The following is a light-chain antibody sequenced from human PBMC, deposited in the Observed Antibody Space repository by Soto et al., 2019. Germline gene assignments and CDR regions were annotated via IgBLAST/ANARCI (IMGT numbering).Light chain of an antibody. CDR1: QGISSY. Sequence: AIRMTQSPSSFSASTGDRVTITCRASQGISSYLAWYQQKPGKAPKLLIYAASTLQSGVPSRFSGSGSGTDFTLTISCLQSEDFATYYCQQYYRYPWTFGQGTKVEI. CDR3: QQYYRYPWT. V-gene: IGKV1-8*01. CDR2: AAS. J-gene: IGKJ1*01.